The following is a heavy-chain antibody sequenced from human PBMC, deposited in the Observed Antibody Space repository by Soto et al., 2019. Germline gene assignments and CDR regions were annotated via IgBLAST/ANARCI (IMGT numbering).Heavy chain of an antibody. V-gene: IGHV3-43*01. D-gene: IGHD3-10*01. CDR3: AKDTEIRVRGVTTYGMDV. J-gene: IGHJ6*02. Sequence: GGSLRLSCAASGFTFDDYTMHWVRQAPGKGLEWVSLISWDGGSTYYADSVKGRFTISRDNSKNSLYLQMNSLRTEDTALYYCAKDTEIRVRGVTTYGMDVWGQGTTVTVSS. CDR1: GFTFDDYT. CDR2: ISWDGGST.